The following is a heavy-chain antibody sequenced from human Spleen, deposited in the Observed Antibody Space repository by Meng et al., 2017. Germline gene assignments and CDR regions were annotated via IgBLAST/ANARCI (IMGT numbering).Heavy chain of an antibody. D-gene: IGHD3-22*01. V-gene: IGHV3-23*01. J-gene: IGHJ4*02. CDR2: ISGSGGST. CDR3: AKEGTYYYDSSGYYYFDY. Sequence: GESLKISCAASGFTFSSYDMHWVRQATGKGLEWVSAISGSGGSTYYADSVKGRFTISRDNSKNTLYLQMNSLRAEDTAVYYCAKEGTYYYDSSGYYYFDYWGQGTLVTVSS. CDR1: GFTFSSYD.